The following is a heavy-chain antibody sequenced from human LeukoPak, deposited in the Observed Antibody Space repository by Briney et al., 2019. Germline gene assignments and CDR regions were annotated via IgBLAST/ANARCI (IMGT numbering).Heavy chain of an antibody. CDR2: INHSGST. J-gene: IGHJ6*02. V-gene: IGHV4-34*01. D-gene: IGHD2-2*02. Sequence: SETLSLTCAVYGGSFSGYYWSWIRQPPGKGLEWIGEINHSGSTNYNPSLKSRVTISVDTSKNQFSLKLSSVTAADTAVYYCARGASAYCSSTSCYMRPYGYYYGMDVWGQGTTVTVSS. CDR1: GGSFSGYY. CDR3: ARGASAYCSSTSCYMRPYGYYYGMDV.